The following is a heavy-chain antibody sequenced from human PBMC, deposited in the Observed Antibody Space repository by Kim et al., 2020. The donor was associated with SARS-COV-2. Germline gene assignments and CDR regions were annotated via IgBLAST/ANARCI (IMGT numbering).Heavy chain of an antibody. D-gene: IGHD3-10*01. J-gene: IGHJ4*02. Sequence: YSPSVQGQFTISADKSVRTAYLQWSSLKASDTAMYYCARLSGGYYHYFDYWGQGTLVTVSS. CDR3: ARLSGGYYHYFDY. V-gene: IGHV5-51*01.